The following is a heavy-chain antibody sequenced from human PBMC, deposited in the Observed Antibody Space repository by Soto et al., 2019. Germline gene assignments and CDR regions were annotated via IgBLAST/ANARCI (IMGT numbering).Heavy chain of an antibody. CDR2: IIPILGIA. V-gene: IGHV1-69*02. D-gene: IGHD2-2*01. CDR3: ARAHDCSSTSCYVFDY. J-gene: IGHJ4*02. Sequence: QVQLVQSGAEVKKPGSSVKVSCKASGGTFSSYTISWVRQAPGQGLEWMGRIIPILGIANYAQKFQGRVTITADKSTSTAYMELRSLRSEDTAVYYCARAHDCSSTSCYVFDYWGQGTLVTVSS. CDR1: GGTFSSYT.